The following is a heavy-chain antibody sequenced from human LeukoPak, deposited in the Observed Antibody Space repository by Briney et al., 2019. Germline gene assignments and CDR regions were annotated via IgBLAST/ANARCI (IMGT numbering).Heavy chain of an antibody. V-gene: IGHV4-59*01. J-gene: IGHJ4*02. CDR3: ARQYYYGSGSYYDL. CDR2: IYYSGST. D-gene: IGHD3-10*01. CDR1: GGSISSYY. Sequence: SETLSLTCTVSGGSISSYYWSWIRQPPGKGLEWIGYIYYSGSTNYNPSLKSRVTISVDTSKNQFSLKLSSVTSADTAVYYCARQYYYGSGSYYDLWGQGTLVTVSS.